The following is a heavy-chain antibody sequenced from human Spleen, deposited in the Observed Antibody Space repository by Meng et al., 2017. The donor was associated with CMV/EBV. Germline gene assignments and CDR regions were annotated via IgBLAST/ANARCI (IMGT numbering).Heavy chain of an antibody. CDR1: GFTFDDYG. D-gene: IGHD6-19*01. V-gene: IGHV3-20*04. CDR3: ARDYGTGWSNGMDV. Sequence: GESLKISCAASGFTFDDYGMSWVRQAPGKGLEVVSGLNWNGDTKGYADSVKGRFTISRDNAKNSLYLQMNSLRVEDTALYYCARDYGTGWSNGMDVWGQGTTVTVSS. J-gene: IGHJ6*02. CDR2: LNWNGDTK.